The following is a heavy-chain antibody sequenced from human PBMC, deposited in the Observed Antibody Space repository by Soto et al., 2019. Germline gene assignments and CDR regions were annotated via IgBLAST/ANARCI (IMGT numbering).Heavy chain of an antibody. J-gene: IGHJ4*02. CDR3: ARHSVTTVNFDY. CDR2: ISAYNGNT. Sequence: ASVKVSCKASGYTFTSHVINWVRQAPGQGLEWMGWISAYNGNTNYAQKLQGRVTMTTDTSTSTAYMELRSLRSDDTAVYYCARHSVTTVNFDYWGQGTLVTVSS. V-gene: IGHV1-18*04. D-gene: IGHD4-17*01. CDR1: GYTFTSHV.